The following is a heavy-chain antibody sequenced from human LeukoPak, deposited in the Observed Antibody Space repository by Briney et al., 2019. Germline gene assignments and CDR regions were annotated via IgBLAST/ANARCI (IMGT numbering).Heavy chain of an antibody. D-gene: IGHD6-19*01. J-gene: IGHJ4*02. CDR2: INPNSGGT. CDR1: AYTFTGYY. CDR3: ARDLGSGWIIVDY. V-gene: IGHV1-2*02. Sequence: ASVKVSCTASAYTFTGYYIHWVRQAPGQGLEWMGWINPNSGGTNSAQKFQGRVTLTRDTSISTAYLELSSLRSDDTAVYYCARDLGSGWIIVDYWGQGTLVTVSS.